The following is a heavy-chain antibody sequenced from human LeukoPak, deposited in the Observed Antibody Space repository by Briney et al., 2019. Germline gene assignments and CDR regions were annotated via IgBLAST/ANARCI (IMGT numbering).Heavy chain of an antibody. CDR2: INPNSGGT. J-gene: IGHJ4*02. D-gene: IGHD3-22*01. CDR3: ATAYRPPRHYYDSSGYHRD. CDR1: GYTFTGYY. Sequence: GASVTVSCKASGYTFTGYYMHWVRRAPGQGLEWMGWINPNSGGTNYAQKFQGRVTMTEDTSTDTAYMELSSLRSEDTAVYYCATAYRPPRHYYDSSGYHRDWGQGTLVTVSS. V-gene: IGHV1-2*02.